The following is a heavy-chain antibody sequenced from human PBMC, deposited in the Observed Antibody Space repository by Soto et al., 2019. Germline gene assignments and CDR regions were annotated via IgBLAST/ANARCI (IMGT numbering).Heavy chain of an antibody. CDR1: GGSFSGYY. CDR2: IYYSGTA. D-gene: IGHD1-1*01. CDR3: TRGGDAYKNGH. Sequence: SETLSLTCTVYGGSFSGYYWGWVRQPPGKGLEWIGSIYYSGTAHYTPSLKSRVTMSVDTSKNQFSLKLTSVNAADTAVYYCTRGGDAYKNGHWGQGTLVTVS. J-gene: IGHJ4*02. V-gene: IGHV4-34*01.